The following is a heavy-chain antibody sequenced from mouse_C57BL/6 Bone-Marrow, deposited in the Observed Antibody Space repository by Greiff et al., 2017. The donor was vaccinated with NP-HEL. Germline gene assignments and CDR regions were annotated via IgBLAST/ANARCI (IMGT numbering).Heavy chain of an antibody. V-gene: IGHV5-17*01. Sequence: EVQRVESGGGLVKPGGSLKLSCAASGFTFSDYGMHWVRQAPEKGLEWVAYISSGSSTIYYADTVKGRFTFSRDNAKNTLFLQMTSLRSEDTAMYYCARRTMTPYYYAMDYWGQGTSVTVSS. CDR2: ISSGSSTI. CDR1: GFTFSDYG. CDR3: ARRTMTPYYYAMDY. D-gene: IGHD2-4*01. J-gene: IGHJ4*01.